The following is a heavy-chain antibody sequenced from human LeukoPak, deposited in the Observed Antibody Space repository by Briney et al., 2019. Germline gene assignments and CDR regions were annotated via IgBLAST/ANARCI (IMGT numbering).Heavy chain of an antibody. CDR1: GFFFSSYE. D-gene: IGHD3-10*01. V-gene: IGHV3-48*03. CDR2: ISSSGSTT. CDR3: VRELRVAVPNWFDP. J-gene: IGHJ5*02. Sequence: GGSLRLSCAASGFFFSSYEMNWIRQAPGKGLEWVSYISSSGSTTYYADSVKGRVTISRDNAKNSLHLQMKSLRADDTAVYYCVRELRVAVPNWFDPWGQGTLVTVSS.